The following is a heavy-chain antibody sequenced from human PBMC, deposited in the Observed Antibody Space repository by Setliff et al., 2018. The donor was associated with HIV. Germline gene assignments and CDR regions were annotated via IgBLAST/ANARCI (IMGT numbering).Heavy chain of an antibody. Sequence: PSETLSLTCTVSGGSISSGSYYWNWIRQPAGKGLEWIGRIYTSGTTNYNPSLKSRVTISVDTSKNQFSLKLSSVTSADTAVYYCARDHSSSTLAVQWGQGTLVTVSS. J-gene: IGHJ4*02. V-gene: IGHV4-61*02. CDR3: ARDHSSSTLAVQ. D-gene: IGHD6-6*01. CDR2: IYTSGTT. CDR1: GGSISSGSYY.